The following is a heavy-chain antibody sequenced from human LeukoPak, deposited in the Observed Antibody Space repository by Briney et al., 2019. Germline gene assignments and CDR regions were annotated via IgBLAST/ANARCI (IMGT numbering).Heavy chain of an antibody. Sequence: GGSLTLSCAASGFTVSNNYMRWVRQAPGKGLEWVSLIYSGGSTYYADSVKGRFIISRDNSKNTLYLQMNSLRAEDTAVYYCARDERLLSFLKWGQGTLVTVSS. CDR3: ARDERLLSFLK. J-gene: IGHJ4*02. V-gene: IGHV3-66*01. CDR1: GFTVSNNY. D-gene: IGHD3-3*01. CDR2: IYSGGST.